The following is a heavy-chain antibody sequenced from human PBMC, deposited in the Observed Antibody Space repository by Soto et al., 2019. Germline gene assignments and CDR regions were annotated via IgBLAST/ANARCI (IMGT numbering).Heavy chain of an antibody. CDR3: VTQRTTVPTQAYFDY. J-gene: IGHJ4*02. Sequence: SETLSLTCTVSGGSVTDSSYYWGWIRQSPGKGLEWIGSVYYRGRSYSKSSVKSRVTISVDTSKNRFSLSLNSVTASDTALHFCVTQRTTVPTQAYFDYWGPGALVT. D-gene: IGHD4-17*01. CDR1: GGSVTDSSYY. CDR2: VYYRGRS. V-gene: IGHV4-39*01.